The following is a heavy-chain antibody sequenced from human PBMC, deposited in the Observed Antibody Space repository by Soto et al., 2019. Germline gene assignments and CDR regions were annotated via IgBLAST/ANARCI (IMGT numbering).Heavy chain of an antibody. V-gene: IGHV3-74*03. Sequence: EVQLVESGGDLVQPGGSLRLSCAASGFTFSGHWMHWVRQVPGKGLEWVSRINTDGGSSTYADSVKGRFTISRDNAKNTPYLQMSALRTEDTALYYCAREAGSCSTTSCYRRAFDTWGQVTTVTVSS. D-gene: IGHD2-2*01. CDR2: INTDGGSS. J-gene: IGHJ3*02. CDR3: AREAGSCSTTSCYRRAFDT. CDR1: GFTFSGHW.